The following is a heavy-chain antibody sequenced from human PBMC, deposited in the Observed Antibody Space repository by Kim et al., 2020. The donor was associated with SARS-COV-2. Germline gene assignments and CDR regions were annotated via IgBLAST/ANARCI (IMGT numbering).Heavy chain of an antibody. V-gene: IGHV3-48*04. D-gene: IGHD4-17*01. CDR1: GFTFSSYS. CDR3: ARDFYGDYAVDY. CDR2: ISSSSDTI. Sequence: GGSLRLSCAASGFTFSSYSMNWVRQAPGKGLEWVSYISSSSDTIYYADSVKGRFTISGDNAKNSLYLQMNSLRADDTAVYYCARDFYGDYAVDYWGQGTLVTVSS. J-gene: IGHJ4*02.